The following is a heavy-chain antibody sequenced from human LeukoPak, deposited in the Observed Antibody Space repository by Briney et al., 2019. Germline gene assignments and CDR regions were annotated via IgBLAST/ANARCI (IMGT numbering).Heavy chain of an antibody. V-gene: IGHV3-23*01. CDR1: GFTFSTYG. Sequence: GGPLRLSCAASGFTFSTYGMTWVRQAPGKGLEWVSAISGSGGGTYFADSVKGRFTISRDNAKNSLYLQMNSLRSEDTATYYCCDGMDVWGQGTTVAVSS. CDR2: ISGSGGGT. CDR3: CDGMDV. J-gene: IGHJ6*02.